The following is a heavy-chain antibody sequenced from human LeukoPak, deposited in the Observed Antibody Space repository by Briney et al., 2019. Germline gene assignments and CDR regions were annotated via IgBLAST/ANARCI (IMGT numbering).Heavy chain of an antibody. CDR3: ARGVSGTYRFDY. CDR1: GYTFTAYY. J-gene: IGHJ4*02. CDR2: INPNSGGT. Sequence: ASAKVSCKASGYTFTAYYMHWVRQAPGQGLEWMGWINPNSGGTNYAQKFQGRVTMTRDTSISTAYMELSRLRSDDTAVYYCARGVSGTYRFDYWGQGTLVTVSS. D-gene: IGHD1-26*01. V-gene: IGHV1-2*02.